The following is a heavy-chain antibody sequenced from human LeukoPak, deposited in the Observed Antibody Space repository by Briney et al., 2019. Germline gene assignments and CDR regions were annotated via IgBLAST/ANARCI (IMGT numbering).Heavy chain of an antibody. J-gene: IGHJ3*02. CDR2: ISTYNANT. CDR1: GYTFTRYS. V-gene: IGHV1-18*01. Sequence: EASVKVSCKASGYTFTRYSFTWVRQAPGQGLEWMGWISTYNANTKYTQKLQGRVTMTTDTSTNTAYLELRSLRSDDTAVYYCARVELGNGFDIWGQGTMVTVSS. D-gene: IGHD1-1*01. CDR3: ARVELGNGFDI.